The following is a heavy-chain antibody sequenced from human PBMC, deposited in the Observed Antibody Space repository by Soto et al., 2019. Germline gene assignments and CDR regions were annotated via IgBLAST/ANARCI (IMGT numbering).Heavy chain of an antibody. CDR1: GGSISSYY. D-gene: IGHD5-18*01. CDR3: ARGYSHEY. Sequence: PSETLALTFTVSGGSISSYYWSWIRQPPGKGLELIGYIYYSGSTNYKPSLKSRVTISVDTSKNQFSLKLSSVTAADTAVYYCARGYSHEYWGHGTLDNVST. CDR2: IYYSGST. J-gene: IGHJ4*01. V-gene: IGHV4-59*01.